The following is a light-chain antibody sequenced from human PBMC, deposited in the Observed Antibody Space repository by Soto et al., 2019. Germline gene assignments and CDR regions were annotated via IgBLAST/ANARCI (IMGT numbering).Light chain of an antibody. CDR1: SSDVGGYNY. CDR2: EVS. V-gene: IGLV2-14*01. J-gene: IGLJ1*01. Sequence: QSALTQPASVSGSPGQSITISCTGTSSDVGGYNYVSWYQQHPGKAPKLMIYEVSNRPSGASNRFSGSKSGNTASLTISGLQAEDDADYYCSSYTSSSTLLFGTGTKLTVL. CDR3: SSYTSSSTLL.